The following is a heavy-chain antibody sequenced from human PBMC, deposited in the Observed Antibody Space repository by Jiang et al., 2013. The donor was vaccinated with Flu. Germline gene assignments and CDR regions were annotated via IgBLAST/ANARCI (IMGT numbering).Heavy chain of an antibody. J-gene: IGHJ2*01. Sequence: GKGLEWIGYIYYSGSTNYNPSLKSRVTISVDTSKNQFSLKLSSVTAADTAVYYCARDPDYYDSSGYYFRYFDLWGRGTLVTVSS. V-gene: IGHV4-59*01. CDR2: IYYSGST. D-gene: IGHD3-22*01. CDR3: ARDPDYYDSSGYYFRYFDL.